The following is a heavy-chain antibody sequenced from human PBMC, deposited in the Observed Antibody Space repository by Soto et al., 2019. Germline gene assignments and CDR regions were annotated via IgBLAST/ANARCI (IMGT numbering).Heavy chain of an antibody. CDR2: IYYSGST. CDR1: GGSISSGGYY. Sequence: QVQLQESGPGLVKPSQILSLTCTVSGGSISSGGYYWSWIRQHPGKGLEWIGYIYYSGSTYYNPSLKTRVTISVDTSKNQFSLKLSSVTAADTAVYYCAREWRDYYFDYWGQGTLVTVSS. J-gene: IGHJ4*02. V-gene: IGHV4-31*03. CDR3: AREWRDYYFDY.